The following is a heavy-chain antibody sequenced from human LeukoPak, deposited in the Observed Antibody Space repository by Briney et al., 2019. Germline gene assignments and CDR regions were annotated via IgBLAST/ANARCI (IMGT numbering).Heavy chain of an antibody. CDR2: INAGNGST. CDR3: ARLALYCSSTSCYTGYYYYGMDV. J-gene: IGHJ6*02. D-gene: IGHD2-2*02. Sequence: ASVKVSCKASGYTFTSYAMHWVRQAPGQRLEWMGLINAGNGSTKYSQKFQGRVTITRDTSASTAYMELSSLRSEDTAVYYCARLALYCSSTSCYTGYYYYGMDVWGQGTTVTVSS. V-gene: IGHV1-3*01. CDR1: GYTFTSYA.